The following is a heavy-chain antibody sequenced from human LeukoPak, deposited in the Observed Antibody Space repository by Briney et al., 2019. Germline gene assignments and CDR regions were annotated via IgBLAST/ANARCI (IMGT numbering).Heavy chain of an antibody. CDR2: IIPIFGTA. CDR3: ARRYCSGGSCYEP. V-gene: IGHV1-69*01. J-gene: IGHJ5*02. CDR1: GGTFSSYA. D-gene: IGHD2-15*01. Sequence: SVTVSCTASGGTFSSYAISWVRQAPGQGLEWMGGIIPIFGTANYAQKFQGRVTITADESTSTAYMELSSLRSEDTAVYYCARRYCSGGSCYEPWGQGTLVTVSS.